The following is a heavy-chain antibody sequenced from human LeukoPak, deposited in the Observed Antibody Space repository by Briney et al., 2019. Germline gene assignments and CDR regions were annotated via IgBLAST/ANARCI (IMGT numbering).Heavy chain of an antibody. CDR1: GGSISSGGYS. V-gene: IGHV4-30-2*01. Sequence: SETLSLTCAVSGGSISSGGYSWSWIRQPPGKGLEWIGYIYHSGSTYYNPSLKSRVTISVDRSKNQFSLKLSSVTAADTAVYYCARTLRYFDSYYFDYWGQGTLVTVST. CDR3: ARTLRYFDSYYFDY. CDR2: IYHSGST. D-gene: IGHD3-9*01. J-gene: IGHJ4*02.